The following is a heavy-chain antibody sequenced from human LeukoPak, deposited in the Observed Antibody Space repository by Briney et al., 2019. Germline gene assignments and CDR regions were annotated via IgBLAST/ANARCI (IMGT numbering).Heavy chain of an antibody. CDR1: GYTFTYYY. D-gene: IGHD2-2*01. CDR3: ARANALYCSSTSCLFDY. V-gene: IGHV1-2*02. CDR2: INPNSGGT. Sequence: GASVKVSCKASGYTFTYYYIHWVGQAPGQGLEWMAWINPNSGGTYYAQNFHDRITLTRDTSISTAYMELSRLRSDDTAIYYCARANALYCSSTSCLFDYWGQGTLVTVSS. J-gene: IGHJ4*02.